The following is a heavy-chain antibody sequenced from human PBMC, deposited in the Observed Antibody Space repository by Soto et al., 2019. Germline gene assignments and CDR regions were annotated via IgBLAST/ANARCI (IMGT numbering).Heavy chain of an antibody. CDR2: IYHSGTT. CDR3: ARHAYGDLKYYFDY. J-gene: IGHJ4*02. D-gene: IGHD4-17*01. Sequence: SETLSLTCTVSGGSIVSSIYQWGWIRQPPGKGLEWIGSIYHSGTTYYNPSLKSRVTLFVATSKNQFSLKLSSVTAADTAVYYCARHAYGDLKYYFDYWGQGTLVTVSS. V-gene: IGHV4-39*01. CDR1: GGSIVSSIYQ.